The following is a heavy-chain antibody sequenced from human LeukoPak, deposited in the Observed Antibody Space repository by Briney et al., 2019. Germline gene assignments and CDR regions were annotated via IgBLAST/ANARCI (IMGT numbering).Heavy chain of an antibody. V-gene: IGHV3-48*04. J-gene: IGHJ4*02. D-gene: IGHD3-16*01. CDR1: GFTFSTFS. CDR2: ISSSSSTT. CDR3: ARDILTYDYVWVFDY. Sequence: GGSLRLSCAASGFTFSTFSMNWVRQAPGKGPEWVSYISSSSSTTYYADSVKGRFTISRDNAKNSLYLQMNSLRAEDTAVYYCARDILTYDYVWVFDYWGQGTLVTASS.